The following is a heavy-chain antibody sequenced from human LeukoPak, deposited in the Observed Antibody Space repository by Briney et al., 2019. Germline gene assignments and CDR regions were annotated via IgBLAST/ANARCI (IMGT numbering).Heavy chain of an antibody. CDR3: ARNYYDGSGYWF. V-gene: IGHV4-39*02. CDR2: MYYSGST. D-gene: IGHD3-22*01. CDR1: GGSITGSSY. J-gene: IGHJ4*02. Sequence: PSETLSLTCTVSGGSITGSSYWLWIRQPPGKGLEWIGSMYYSGSTHYNPSLRSRVTISVETSQNHFSLKLRSVTAADTAVYYCARNYYDGSGYWFWGQGTLVTVSS.